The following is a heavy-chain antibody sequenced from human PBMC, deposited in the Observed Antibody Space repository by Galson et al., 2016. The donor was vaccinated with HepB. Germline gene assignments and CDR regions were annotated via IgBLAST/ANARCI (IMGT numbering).Heavy chain of an antibody. J-gene: IGHJ2*01. CDR1: GGSFNSYS. Sequence: LTCSVYGGSFNSYSWSWIRQPPGKGLEWIGEVTHTGNTNYNPSLESRLTMAIDTSKNQFSLRLRSVTAADTAVYYCAREDWYFDVWGRGTQVTVSS. CDR2: VTHTGNT. V-gene: IGHV4-34*01. CDR3: AREDWYFDV.